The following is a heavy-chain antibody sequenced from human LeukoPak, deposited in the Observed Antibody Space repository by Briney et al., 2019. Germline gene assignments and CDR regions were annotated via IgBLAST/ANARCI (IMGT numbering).Heavy chain of an antibody. CDR3: ASSSSSWYWDRFDY. J-gene: IGHJ4*02. CDR1: AGSLTSYY. Sequence: SETLSLTCTVSAGSLTSYYWSWIRPPPGKGLGWVVNICNSRSTNDNPSLKSRVTISVDTSKNQFSLKLSSVTAADTAVYYCASSSSSWYWDRFDYLGQGTLVTVSS. V-gene: IGHV4-59*01. D-gene: IGHD6-13*01. CDR2: ICNSRST.